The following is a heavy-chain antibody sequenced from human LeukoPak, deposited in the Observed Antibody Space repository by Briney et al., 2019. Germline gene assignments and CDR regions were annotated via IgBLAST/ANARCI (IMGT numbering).Heavy chain of an antibody. J-gene: IGHJ4*02. CDR3: ARDGGGYCSSTSCYDY. V-gene: IGHV3-53*01. CDR2: IYSGGST. Sequence: GGSLRLSCAASGFTVSSNYMSWVRQAPGKGLEWVSVIYSGGSTYYADSVKGRFTISRDNSKNTLYLQMNSLRAEDTAVYYCARDGGGYCSSTSCYDYWGQGTLVTVSS. D-gene: IGHD2-2*01. CDR1: GFTVSSNY.